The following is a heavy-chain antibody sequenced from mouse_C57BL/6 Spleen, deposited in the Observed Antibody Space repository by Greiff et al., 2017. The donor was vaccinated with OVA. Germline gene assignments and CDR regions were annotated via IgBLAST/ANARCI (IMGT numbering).Heavy chain of an antibody. CDR3: ARSRDYYYGSSYGGY. D-gene: IGHD1-1*01. CDR1: GYTFTSYW. Sequence: QVQLQQPGAELVKPGASVKLSCKASGYTFTSYWMQWVKQRPGQGLEWIGEIDPSDSYTNYNQKFKGKATLTVDTSSSTAYMQLSSLTSEDSAVYSCARSRDYYYGSSYGGYWGQGTSAPVSP. CDR2: IDPSDSYT. J-gene: IGHJ4*01. V-gene: IGHV1-50*01.